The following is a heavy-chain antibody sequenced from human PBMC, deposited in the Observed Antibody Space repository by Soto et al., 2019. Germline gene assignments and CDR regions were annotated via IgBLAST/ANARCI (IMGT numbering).Heavy chain of an antibody. J-gene: IGHJ1*01. V-gene: IGHV1-69*01. CDR2: IIPIFGTA. Sequence: QVQLVQSGAEVKKPGSSVKVSCKASGGTFSSYAISWVRQAPGQGLEWRGGIIPIFGTANYAQKLQGRVTSTTDEPTGTAYMELSSLQSEDTAVRYRAAEWDSSGYWGQGKLVTVS. D-gene: IGHD6-25*01. CDR3: AAEWDSSGY. CDR1: GGTFSSYA.